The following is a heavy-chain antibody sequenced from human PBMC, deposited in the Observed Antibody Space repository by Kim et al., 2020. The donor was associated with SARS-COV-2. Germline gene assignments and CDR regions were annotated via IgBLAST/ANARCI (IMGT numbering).Heavy chain of an antibody. Sequence: GGSLRLSCAASGFTVSSNYMNWVRQAPGKGLEWVSVIYSGGSTYYADSVKGRFTISRDNSKNTLYLQMNSLRAEDTAVYYCARRRYGDLHFDYWGQGTLGTVSS. J-gene: IGHJ4*02. D-gene: IGHD4-17*01. CDR2: IYSGGST. V-gene: IGHV3-53*01. CDR1: GFTVSSNY. CDR3: ARRRYGDLHFDY.